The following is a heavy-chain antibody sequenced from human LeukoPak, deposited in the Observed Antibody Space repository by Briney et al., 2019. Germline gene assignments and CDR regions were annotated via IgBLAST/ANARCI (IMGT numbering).Heavy chain of an antibody. J-gene: IGHJ4*02. CDR1: GFIVSNNY. Sequence: GGSLRPSCAASGFIVSNNYMSWVRQAPGKGLEWVSVIYASGITYYADSVKGRFTISRDNSKSTLYFQMNSLRAEDTAVYYCARGHGGSSSHRYSDYWGQGTQVTVSS. CDR3: ARGHGGSSSHRYSDY. D-gene: IGHD6-6*01. CDR2: IYASGIT. V-gene: IGHV3-66*01.